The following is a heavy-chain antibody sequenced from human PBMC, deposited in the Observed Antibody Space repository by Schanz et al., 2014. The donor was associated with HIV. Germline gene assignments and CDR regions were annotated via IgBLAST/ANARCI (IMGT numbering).Heavy chain of an antibody. J-gene: IGHJ4*02. CDR2: IWYDGSKK. V-gene: IGHV3-33*01. D-gene: IGHD6-13*01. Sequence: QVQLVESGGGVVQPGRSLRLSCAASGFTFSSYGMHWVRQAPGKGLEWVAVIWYDGSKKYYADSVKGRFTVSRDNSKNMLYLQMNSLRAEDTAVFYCATDFSSSWCFDNWGQGTLVTVSS. CDR1: GFTFSSYG. CDR3: ATDFSSSWCFDN.